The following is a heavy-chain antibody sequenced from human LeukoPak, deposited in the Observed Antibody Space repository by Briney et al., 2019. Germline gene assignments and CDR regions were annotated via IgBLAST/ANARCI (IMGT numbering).Heavy chain of an antibody. J-gene: IGHJ6*02. Sequence: SETLSLTCTVSGGSISSYYWSRIRQPAGKGLEWIGRIYTSGSTNYNPSLKSRVTMSVDTSKNQFSLKLSSVTAADTAVYYCARGNYDFWSGNYYYGMDVWGQGTTVTVSS. D-gene: IGHD3-3*01. CDR3: ARGNYDFWSGNYYYGMDV. CDR1: GGSISSYY. V-gene: IGHV4-4*07. CDR2: IYTSGST.